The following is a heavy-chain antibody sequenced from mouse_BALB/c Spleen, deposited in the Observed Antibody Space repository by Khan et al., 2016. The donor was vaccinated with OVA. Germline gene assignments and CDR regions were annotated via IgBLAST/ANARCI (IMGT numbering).Heavy chain of an antibody. CDR3: ARSGCLQGLFGY. J-gene: IGHJ3*01. CDR2: INPYYGST. CDR1: GFSFTDYM. V-gene: IGHV1-39*01. Sequence: EVQLQESGPELVKPGASVKISCKTSGFSFTDYMMLWVKQSHGKSLEWIGSINPYYGSTTYNLKVKDKATLTVDKSYNTVYMQLNSLTSEDSAVYYCARSGCLQGLFGYWGQGTLVTVSA. D-gene: IGHD3-1*01.